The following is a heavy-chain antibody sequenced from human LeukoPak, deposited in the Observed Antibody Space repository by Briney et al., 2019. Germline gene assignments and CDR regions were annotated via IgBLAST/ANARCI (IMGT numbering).Heavy chain of an antibody. CDR2: IRYDGTNK. V-gene: IGHV3-30*02. D-gene: IGHD1-26*01. CDR1: GFTFSSYG. J-gene: IGHJ4*02. CDR3: ARAKYSGSFPYYFDY. Sequence: GGSLRLSCAASGFTFSSYGMHWVRQAPGKGLEWVAFIRYDGTNKYYADSVKGRFTISRDNSKNTLYLQMNSLRAEDTAVYYCARAKYSGSFPYYFDYWAREPWSPSPQ.